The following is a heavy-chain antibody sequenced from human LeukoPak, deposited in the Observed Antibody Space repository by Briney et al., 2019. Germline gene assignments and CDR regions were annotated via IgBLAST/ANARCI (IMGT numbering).Heavy chain of an antibody. CDR3: AREDNYGDYAFDY. CDR2: IYSGGST. D-gene: IGHD4-17*01. Sequence: GGSLRLSCAASGFTVSSNYMSWVRQAPGKGLEWVSVIYSGGSTCYADSVKGRFTISRDNSKNTLYLQMNSLRAEDTAVYYCAREDNYGDYAFDYWGQGTLVTVSS. V-gene: IGHV3-53*01. J-gene: IGHJ4*02. CDR1: GFTVSSNY.